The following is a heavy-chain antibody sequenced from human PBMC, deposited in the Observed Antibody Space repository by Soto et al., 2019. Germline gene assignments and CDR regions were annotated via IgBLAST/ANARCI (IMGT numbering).Heavy chain of an antibody. J-gene: IGHJ6*02. V-gene: IGHV1-46*01. CDR3: ARDPNFSLTFHYYGMDV. CDR1: GYTFTTYY. Sequence: QVQLVQSGAEVKKPGASVKISCKASGYTFTTYYLHWVRQAPGQGLEWMGIINPDTGSTSSAQNFRGRVHVTRDTSTSTVYMELYSLSSEDTAVYYCARDPNFSLTFHYYGMDVCGQGTTVTVSS. CDR2: INPDTGST. D-gene: IGHD7-27*01.